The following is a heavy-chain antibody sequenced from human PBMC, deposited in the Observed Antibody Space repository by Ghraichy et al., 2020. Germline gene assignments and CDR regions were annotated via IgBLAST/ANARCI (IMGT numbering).Heavy chain of an antibody. V-gene: IGHV4-39*01. D-gene: IGHD1-7*01. CDR1: GGSISDTSSY. CDR3: ARYPQTTEGWIALDI. Sequence: SETLSLTCTVSGGSISDTSSYWGWIRQPPGKKLEWIANIYYSGNTYYNPSLKSRVTISVDTSKNQFSLNLRSVTAADTAVYYCARYPQTTEGWIALDIWGQGTKVTVSS. J-gene: IGHJ3*02. CDR2: IYYSGNT.